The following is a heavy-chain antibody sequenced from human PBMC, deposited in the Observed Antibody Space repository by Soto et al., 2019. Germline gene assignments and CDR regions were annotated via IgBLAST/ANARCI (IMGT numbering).Heavy chain of an antibody. CDR2: INQEGSER. V-gene: IGHV3-7*01. CDR3: TRGGCSCESSWAFDF. CDR1: GFSFSAYC. D-gene: IGHD2-15*01. Sequence: EVQLVESGGGLGRPVGSLRLSCASSGFSFSAYCFSWVIQTPGKGLEWVANINQEGSERYYVDSVKGRFTFSRDTAGKSLYLQMNKLSAEDTDVYYCTRGGCSCESSWAFDFWGQGTLVTVSS. J-gene: IGHJ4*02.